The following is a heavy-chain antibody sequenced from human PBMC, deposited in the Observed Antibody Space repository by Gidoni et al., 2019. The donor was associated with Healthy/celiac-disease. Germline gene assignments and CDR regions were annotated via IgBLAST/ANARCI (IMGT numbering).Heavy chain of an antibody. V-gene: IGHV4-34*01. CDR3: ARRGHIVVVTAIEGHAFDI. D-gene: IGHD2-21*02. Sequence: QVQLQQWGAGLLKPSETLSLTCASYGGSFRAYYWSWIRQPPGKGLEWIWEINHSGSTNYNPSLKSRVTISVDTSKNQFSLKLSSVTAADTAVYYCARRGHIVVVTAIEGHAFDIWGQGTMVTVSS. CDR2: INHSGST. J-gene: IGHJ3*02. CDR1: GGSFRAYY.